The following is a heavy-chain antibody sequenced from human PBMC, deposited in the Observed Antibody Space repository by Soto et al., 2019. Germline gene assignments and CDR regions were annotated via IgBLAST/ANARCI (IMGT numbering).Heavy chain of an antibody. D-gene: IGHD1-26*01. CDR1: GFTFSDHY. CDR2: TRNKANSYTT. V-gene: IGHV3-72*01. J-gene: IGHJ6*02. CDR3: ARGGSDSGYDYYYGMDV. Sequence: EVQLVESGGGLVQPGGSLRLSCAASGFTFSDHYMDWVRQAPGKGLEWVGRTRNKANSYTTEYAASVKGRFTISRDDSKNTLPLQMNRLKAEDTAGNYGARGGSDSGYDYYYGMDVWGQGTTVTVSS.